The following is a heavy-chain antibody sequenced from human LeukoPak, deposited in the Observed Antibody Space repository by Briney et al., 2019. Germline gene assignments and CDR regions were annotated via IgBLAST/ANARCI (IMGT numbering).Heavy chain of an antibody. D-gene: IGHD6-13*01. CDR3: ASTRSSWFSHWFNP. CDR1: GGSITSSTHY. Sequence: SETLSPTCTVSGGSITSSTHYWGWIRQPPGKGLEWIGSIYYSGSTYYNPSLKSRVTISVDTSENQFSLKLSSLTAADTAVYYCASTRSSWFSHWFNPWGQGTLVTVSS. J-gene: IGHJ5*02. CDR2: IYYSGST. V-gene: IGHV4-39*01.